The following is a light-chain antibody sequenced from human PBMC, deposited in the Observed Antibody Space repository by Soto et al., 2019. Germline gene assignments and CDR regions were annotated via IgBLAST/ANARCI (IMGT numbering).Light chain of an antibody. CDR2: GNS. Sequence: QSVLTQPPSVSGAPGQRVTISCTGSSSNIGAGYDVHWYQQLPGTAPKLLIYGNSKRPSGVPDRFSGSKSGTSASLAISGLRSEDEVDYYCATWDDSLSVLFGGGTKLTVL. CDR3: ATWDDSLSVL. CDR1: SSNIGAGYD. V-gene: IGLV1-40*01. J-gene: IGLJ3*02.